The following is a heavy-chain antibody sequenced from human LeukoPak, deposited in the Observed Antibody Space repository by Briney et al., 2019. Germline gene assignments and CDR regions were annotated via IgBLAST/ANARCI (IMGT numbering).Heavy chain of an antibody. Sequence: PGGSLRLSCAASGFTFSSYGMNWVRQAPGKGLEWVSSISSSGSTTYYADSVKGRFTISRDNAKNSLYLQMNSLRVEDTAEYYCVRGDSRDYWGQGTLVTVSS. CDR1: GFTFSSYG. J-gene: IGHJ4*02. CDR3: VRGDSRDY. D-gene: IGHD3-22*01. V-gene: IGHV3-48*03. CDR2: ISSSGSTT.